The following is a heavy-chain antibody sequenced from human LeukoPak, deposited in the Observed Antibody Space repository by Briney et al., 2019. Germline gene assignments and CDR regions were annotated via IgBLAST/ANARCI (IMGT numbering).Heavy chain of an antibody. CDR3: AKDLAEYSSGWYVSDY. D-gene: IGHD6-19*01. Sequence: GGSLRLSCAASGLTISSYGMHWVRQAPGKGLEWVAVISYDGSNKYYADSVKGRFTISRDNSKNTLYLQMNSLRAEDTAVYYCAKDLAEYSSGWYVSDYWGQGTLVTVSS. V-gene: IGHV3-30*18. J-gene: IGHJ4*02. CDR2: ISYDGSNK. CDR1: GLTISSYG.